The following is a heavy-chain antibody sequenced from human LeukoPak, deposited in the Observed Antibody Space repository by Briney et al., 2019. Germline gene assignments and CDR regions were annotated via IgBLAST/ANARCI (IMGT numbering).Heavy chain of an antibody. Sequence: PGGSLRLSCAASGFTFSSYAMHWVRQAPGKGLEWVTFIQYDGTNKYYADSVKGRFTISRDNSKNTLYLEVISLTAEDTAVYYCAKDDAWLRFGEWSQGTLVTVSS. V-gene: IGHV3-30*02. CDR1: GFTFSSYA. CDR2: IQYDGTNK. J-gene: IGHJ4*02. CDR3: AKDDAWLRFGE. D-gene: IGHD3-10*01.